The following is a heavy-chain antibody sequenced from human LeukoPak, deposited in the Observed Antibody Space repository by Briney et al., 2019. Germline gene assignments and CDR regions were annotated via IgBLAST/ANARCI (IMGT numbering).Heavy chain of an antibody. CDR1: RFTFSTYS. CDR2: ISTSGSRI. CDR3: ARMNYVSSGWGAPFDY. V-gene: IGHV3-48*04. Sequence: GGSLRLSCAASRFTFSTYSMNWVRQTPGRGLEWVSYISTSGSRIDYADSVKGRFTISRDNAKNSLYLQMNSLRAEDTAVYYCARMNYVSSGWGAPFDYWGQGTLVTVSS. J-gene: IGHJ4*02. D-gene: IGHD1-7*01.